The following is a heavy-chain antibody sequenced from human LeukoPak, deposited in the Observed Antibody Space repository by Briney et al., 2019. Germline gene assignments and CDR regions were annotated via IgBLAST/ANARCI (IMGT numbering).Heavy chain of an antibody. CDR2: INHSGST. V-gene: IGHV4-34*01. CDR3: ARGRGVATKHSDY. D-gene: IGHD5-12*01. CDR1: GGSFSGYY. J-gene: IGHJ4*02. Sequence: SETLSLTCAVYGGSFSGYYWSWIRQPPGKGLEWIGEINHSGSTNYNPSLKSRVTISVDTSKNQFSLKLSSVTAADTAVYYCARGRGVATKHSDYWGQGTLVTVSS.